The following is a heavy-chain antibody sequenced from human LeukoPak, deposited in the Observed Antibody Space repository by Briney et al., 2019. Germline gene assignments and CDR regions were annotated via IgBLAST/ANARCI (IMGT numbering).Heavy chain of an antibody. J-gene: IGHJ3*02. CDR3: ARPGQPSVTTSYAFDT. V-gene: IGHV4-38-2*01. CDR2: IYHSGST. CDR1: GYSISSGYY. Sequence: PSETLSLTCAVSGYSISSGYYWGWIRQPPGKGLEWIGSIYHSGSTYYNPSLKSRVTISVDTSKNQFSLKLSSVTAADTAVYYCARPGQPSVTTSYAFDTWGQGTMVTVSS. D-gene: IGHD4-17*01.